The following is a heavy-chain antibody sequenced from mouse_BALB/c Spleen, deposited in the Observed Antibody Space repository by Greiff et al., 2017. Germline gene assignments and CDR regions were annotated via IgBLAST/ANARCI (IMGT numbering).Heavy chain of an antibody. CDR2: ISSGCSYT. Sequence: DVMLVESGGGLVKPGGSLKLSCAASGFTFSSYTMSWVRQTPEKRLEWVATISSGCSYTYYPDSVKGRFTISRDNAKNTLYLQMSSLKSEDTAMYYCTRDGGGYGIIFDYWGQGTTRTVSS. J-gene: IGHJ2*01. CDR3: TRDGGGYGIIFDY. D-gene: IGHD2-14*01. V-gene: IGHV5-6-4*01. CDR1: GFTFSSYT.